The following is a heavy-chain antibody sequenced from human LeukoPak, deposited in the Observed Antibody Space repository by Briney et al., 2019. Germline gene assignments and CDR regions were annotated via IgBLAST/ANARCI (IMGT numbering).Heavy chain of an antibody. V-gene: IGHV1-18*04. CDR3: AKYVPPDPYSSGLGAFDI. CDR2: ISAYNGNT. D-gene: IGHD6-19*01. CDR1: GYTFIGYY. J-gene: IGHJ3*02. Sequence: ASVKVFCKASGYTFIGYYMHWVRQATGQGLEWMGWISAYNGNTNYAQKLQGRVTMTTDTSTSTAYMELRSLRSDDTAVYYCAKYVPPDPYSSGLGAFDIWGQGTMVSVSS.